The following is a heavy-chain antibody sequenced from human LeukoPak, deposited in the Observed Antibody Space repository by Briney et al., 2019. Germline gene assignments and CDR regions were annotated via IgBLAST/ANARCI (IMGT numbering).Heavy chain of an antibody. CDR2: ISGSGGST. J-gene: IGHJ6*02. D-gene: IGHD1-1*01. CDR1: GFTFSSYA. CDR3: ARGASNWNFDYYGMDV. Sequence: PGGSLRLSCAASGFTFSSYAMSWVRQAPGKGLEWVSAISGSGGSTYYADSVKGRFTISRDNSKNTLYLQMNSLRAEDTAVYYCARGASNWNFDYYGMDVWGQGTTVTVSS. V-gene: IGHV3-23*01.